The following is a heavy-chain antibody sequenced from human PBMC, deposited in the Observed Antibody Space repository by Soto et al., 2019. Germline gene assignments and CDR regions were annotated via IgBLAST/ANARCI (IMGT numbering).Heavy chain of an antibody. J-gene: IGHJ6*01. CDR3: AKDDIVVVPAAIREDYYYGMEA. Sequence: GGSLRLSCAASGFTFSSYGMHWVRQAPGKGLEWVAVISYDGSNKYYADSVKGRFTISRDNSKNTLYLQMNSLRAEDTAVYYCAKDDIVVVPAAIREDYYYGMEAWGQGTTVSVAS. CDR1: GFTFSSYG. D-gene: IGHD2-2*01. V-gene: IGHV3-30*18. CDR2: ISYDGSNK.